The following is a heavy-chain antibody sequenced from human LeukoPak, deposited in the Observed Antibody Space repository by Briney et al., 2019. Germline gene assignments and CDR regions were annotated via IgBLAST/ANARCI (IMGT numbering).Heavy chain of an antibody. J-gene: IGHJ6*02. CDR3: SRGLQVSGYAFVWDV. CDR1: GYTFSSYC. D-gene: IGHD3-22*01. V-gene: IGHV1-18*01. Sequence: ASVKVFCNASGYTFSSYCISWVTQAPGQGLEWMGWISAYSGNTNYAQKLQGRVTMTTDTSTSTAYMELRSLRSDDTAVYYCSRGLQVSGYAFVWDVWGQGTTVTVSS. CDR2: ISAYSGNT.